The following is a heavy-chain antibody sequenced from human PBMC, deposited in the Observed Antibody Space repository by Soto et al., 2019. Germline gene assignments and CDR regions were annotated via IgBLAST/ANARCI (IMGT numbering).Heavy chain of an antibody. CDR2: IYDSGST. V-gene: IGHV4-59*01. D-gene: IGHD3-22*01. CDR1: GDSIRSYY. CDR3: ARDRAYYESSGLYFDS. Sequence: PSETLSLTCTVSGDSIRSYYWSWIRQPPGKGLEWIGYIYDSGSTNYNPSLKSRVTISVDTSKSQFSLKLSSVTAADTAVYYCARDRAYYESSGLYFDSWGHGTLVTVSS. J-gene: IGHJ4*03.